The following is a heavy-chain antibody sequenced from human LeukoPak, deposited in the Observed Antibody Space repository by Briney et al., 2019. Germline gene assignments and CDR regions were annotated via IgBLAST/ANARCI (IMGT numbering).Heavy chain of an antibody. V-gene: IGHV3-30*03. Sequence: GGSLRLSCAASGFTFSSYGMHWVRQAPGKGLEWVAVISYDGSNKYYADSVKGRFTISRDNSKNTLYLQMNSLRAEDTAVYYCARSYGVRNWFDPWGQGTLVTVSS. D-gene: IGHD3-10*01. J-gene: IGHJ5*02. CDR1: GFTFSSYG. CDR3: ARSYGVRNWFDP. CDR2: ISYDGSNK.